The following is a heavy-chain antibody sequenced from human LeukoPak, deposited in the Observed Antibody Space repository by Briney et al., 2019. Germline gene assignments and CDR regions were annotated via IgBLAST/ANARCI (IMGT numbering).Heavy chain of an antibody. J-gene: IGHJ6*03. CDR2: IYTSGST. CDR1: GGSFSGYY. Sequence: PSETLSLTCAVYGGSFSGYYWSWIRQPPGKGLEWIGYIYTSGSTNYNPSLKSRVTISVDTSKNQFSLKLSSVTAADTAVYYCARHGAPYSSTYYYMDVWGKGTTVTVSS. CDR3: ARHGAPYSSTYYYMDV. V-gene: IGHV4-4*09. D-gene: IGHD6-13*01.